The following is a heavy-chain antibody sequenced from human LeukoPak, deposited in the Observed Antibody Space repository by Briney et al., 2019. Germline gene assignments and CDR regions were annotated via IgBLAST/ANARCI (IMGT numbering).Heavy chain of an antibody. CDR2: INPNSGET. J-gene: IGHJ4*02. D-gene: IGHD4-11*01. V-gene: IGHV1-2*02. Sequence: ASVKVSCKTSRYTFTDYYMHWVRQAPGQGVDWMGWINPNSGETNSAQKFQGRVTMTGDTSISTAYMELRRVTSDDTAVYYCARDRDYSNTERGFDYWGQGTLVTVSS. CDR1: RYTFTDYY. CDR3: ARDRDYSNTERGFDY.